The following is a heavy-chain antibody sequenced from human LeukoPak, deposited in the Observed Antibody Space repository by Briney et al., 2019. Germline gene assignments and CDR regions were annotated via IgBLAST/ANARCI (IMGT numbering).Heavy chain of an antibody. V-gene: IGHV3-23*01. D-gene: IGHD3-3*01. CDR1: GFTFSSYG. CDR2: ISGSGGST. J-gene: IGHJ4*02. CDR3: ARDRNYYDFWSGYEKDY. Sequence: GGSLRLSCAASGFTFSSYGMSWVRQAPGKGLEWVSTISGSGGSTYYADSVKGRFTISRDNFKNTLYLQMNSLRTEDTAVYYCARDRNYYDFWSGYEKDYWGQGTLVTVSS.